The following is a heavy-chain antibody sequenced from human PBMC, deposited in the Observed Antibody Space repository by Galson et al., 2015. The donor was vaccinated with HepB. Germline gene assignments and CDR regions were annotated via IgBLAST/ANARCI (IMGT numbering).Heavy chain of an antibody. Sequence: SVKVSCKASGGTFSSYAISWVRQAPGQGLEWMGGIIPIFGTANYAQKFQGRVTITADESTSTAYMELSSLRSEDTAVYYCARVTPRYSYGPLWFDPWGQGTLVTVSS. CDR1: GGTFSSYA. CDR2: IIPIFGTA. J-gene: IGHJ5*02. D-gene: IGHD5-18*01. CDR3: ARVTPRYSYGPLWFDP. V-gene: IGHV1-69*13.